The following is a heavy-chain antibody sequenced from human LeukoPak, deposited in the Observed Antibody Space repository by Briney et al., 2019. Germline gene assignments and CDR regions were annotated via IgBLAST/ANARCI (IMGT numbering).Heavy chain of an antibody. Sequence: GGSLRLSCAASGFTFSSYSMNWVRQAPGKGLEWVSSISSSSSYIYYADSVKGRFTISRDNTKNSLYLQMNSLRAEDTAVYYCARARGWYLDYWGQGTLVTVSS. CDR1: GFTFSSYS. V-gene: IGHV3-21*01. CDR3: ARARGWYLDY. D-gene: IGHD6-19*01. J-gene: IGHJ4*02. CDR2: ISSSSSYI.